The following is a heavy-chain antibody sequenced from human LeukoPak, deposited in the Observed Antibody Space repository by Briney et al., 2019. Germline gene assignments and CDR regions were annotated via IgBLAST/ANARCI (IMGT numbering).Heavy chain of an antibody. CDR1: GFTFSSYE. Sequence: GGSLRLSCAASGFTFSSYEMNWVRQAPGKGLEWVSYISSSGSTIYYADSVKGRFTISRDNAKNSLYLQMNSLRAEDTAVYYCARGSSGYARWDFDYWGQGTLVTVSS. V-gene: IGHV3-48*03. CDR3: ARGSSGYARWDFDY. J-gene: IGHJ4*02. D-gene: IGHD3-22*01. CDR2: ISSSGSTI.